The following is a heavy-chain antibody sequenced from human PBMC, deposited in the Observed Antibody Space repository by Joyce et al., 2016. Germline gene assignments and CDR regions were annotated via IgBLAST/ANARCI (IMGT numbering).Heavy chain of an antibody. CDR1: GLTLSNYG. CDR2: ISYDGIYK. CDR3: AKILTATYSSGWFLDY. Sequence: QVQLVESGGGVVQPGRSLRLSCAASGLTLSNYGVHWVRRAPGKGVEWVAVISYDGIYKYYADSVKSRFTISRDNSKNTVFLEMNSLRAEDTAVYYCAKILTATYSSGWFLDYWGQGTLVTVSS. J-gene: IGHJ4*02. D-gene: IGHD6-25*01. V-gene: IGHV3-30*18.